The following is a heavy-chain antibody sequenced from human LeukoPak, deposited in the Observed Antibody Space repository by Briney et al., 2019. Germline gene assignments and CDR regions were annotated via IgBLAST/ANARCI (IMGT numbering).Heavy chain of an antibody. D-gene: IGHD2/OR15-2a*01. Sequence: SETLSLTCTVSGGSISSSSYYWGWIRQPPGKGLEWIGSIYYSGSTYYNPSLKSRVTISVDTSKNQFSLKLSSVTAVDTAVYYCASGPFPNTWGQGTLVTVSS. CDR1: GGSISSSSYY. V-gene: IGHV4-39*01. CDR2: IYYSGST. CDR3: ASGPFPNT. J-gene: IGHJ4*02.